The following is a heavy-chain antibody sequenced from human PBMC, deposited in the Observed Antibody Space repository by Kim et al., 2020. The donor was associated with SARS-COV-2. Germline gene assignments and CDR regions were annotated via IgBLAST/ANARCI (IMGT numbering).Heavy chain of an antibody. V-gene: IGHV1-3*01. Sequence: ASVKVSCKASGYTFTSYAMHWVRQAPGQRLEWMGWINAGNGNTKYSQKFQGRVTITRDTSASTAYMELSSLRSEDTAVYYCARWGVDYGSGSYYPYFDYWGQGTLVTVSS. CDR1: GYTFTSYA. CDR2: INAGNGNT. CDR3: ARWGVDYGSGSYYPYFDY. J-gene: IGHJ4*02. D-gene: IGHD3-10*01.